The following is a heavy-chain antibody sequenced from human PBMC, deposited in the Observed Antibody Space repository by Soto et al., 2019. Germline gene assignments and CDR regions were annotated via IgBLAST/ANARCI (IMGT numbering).Heavy chain of an antibody. CDR2: ISISGGST. Sequence: LRLSCAASGFTFSSYAMSWVRQAPGKGLEWVSAISISGGSTYYADSVKGRFTISRDNSKNTLYLQMNSLSAEDPAVYYTVKGVRRQLPRQHWARGTLV. V-gene: IGHV3-23*01. J-gene: IGHJ1*01. CDR3: VKGVRRQLPRQH. CDR1: GFTFSSYA. D-gene: IGHD6-13*01.